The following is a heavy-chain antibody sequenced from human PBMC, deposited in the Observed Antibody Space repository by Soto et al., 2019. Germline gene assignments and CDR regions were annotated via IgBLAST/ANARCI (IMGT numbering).Heavy chain of an antibody. Sequence: GGSLRLSCAASGFTFSSYAMHWVRQAPSKGLEWVAVISYDGSNKYYADSVKGRFTISRDNSKNTLYLQMNSLRAEDTAVYYCARDEAYCGGDCPMDVWGQGTTVTVSS. V-gene: IGHV3-30-3*01. J-gene: IGHJ6*02. D-gene: IGHD2-21*02. CDR1: GFTFSSYA. CDR3: ARDEAYCGGDCPMDV. CDR2: ISYDGSNK.